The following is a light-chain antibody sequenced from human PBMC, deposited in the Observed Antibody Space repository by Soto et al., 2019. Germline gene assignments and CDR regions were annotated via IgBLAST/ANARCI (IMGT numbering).Light chain of an antibody. CDR2: DVS. CDR1: SSDVGGYNY. CDR3: CSYAGSYSYV. Sequence: QSALTQPRSVSGSPGQSVTISCTGTSSDVGGYNYVSWYQQHPVNAPNLMIYDVSKRPSGVPDRFSGSKSGNTASLTISGLQAEDEADYYCCSYAGSYSYVFGTGTKLTVL. J-gene: IGLJ1*01. V-gene: IGLV2-11*01.